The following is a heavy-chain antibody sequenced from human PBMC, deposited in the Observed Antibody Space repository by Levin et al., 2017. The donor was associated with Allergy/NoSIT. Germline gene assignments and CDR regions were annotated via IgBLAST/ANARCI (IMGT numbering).Heavy chain of an antibody. CDR2: ISSNGGST. CDR3: VKDCDCSGGSFDY. V-gene: IGHV3-64D*06. J-gene: IGHJ4*02. D-gene: IGHD2-15*01. Sequence: PGGSLRLSCSASGFTFSSYAMHWVRQAPGKGLEYVSAISSNGGSTYYADSVKGRFNISRDNSKNTLYLQMSSLRAEDTAVYYCVKDCDCSGGSFDYWGQGTLVTVSS. CDR1: GFTFSSYA.